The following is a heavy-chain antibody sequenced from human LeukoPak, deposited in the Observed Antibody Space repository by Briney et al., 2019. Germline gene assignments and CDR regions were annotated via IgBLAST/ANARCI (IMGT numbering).Heavy chain of an antibody. Sequence: SETLSLTCAVYGGSFSGYYWSWIRQPPGKGLEWIGGINHSGSTNYNPSLKSRVTISVDTSKNQFSLKLSSVTAADTAVYYCARGGYYYDSSGSYYFDYWGQGTLVTVSS. CDR3: ARGGYYYDSSGSYYFDY. CDR2: INHSGST. CDR1: GGSFSGYY. D-gene: IGHD3-22*01. J-gene: IGHJ4*02. V-gene: IGHV4-34*01.